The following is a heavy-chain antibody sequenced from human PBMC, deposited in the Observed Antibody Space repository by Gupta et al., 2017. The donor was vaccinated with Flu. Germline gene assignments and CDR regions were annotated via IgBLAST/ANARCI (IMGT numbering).Heavy chain of an antibody. J-gene: IGHJ5*02. CDR3: AKEKGRTTVNWFDP. CDR2: ISGSGGST. CDR1: SSYA. V-gene: IGHV3-23*01. D-gene: IGHD4-17*01. Sequence: SSYAMSWVRQAPGKGLEWVSAISGSGGSTYYADSVKGRFTISRDNSKNTLYLQMNSLRAEDTAVYYCAKEKGRTTVNWFDPWGQGTLVTVSS.